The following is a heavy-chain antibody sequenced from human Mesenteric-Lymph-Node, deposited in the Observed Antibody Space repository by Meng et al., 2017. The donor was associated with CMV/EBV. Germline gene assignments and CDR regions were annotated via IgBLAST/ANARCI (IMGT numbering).Heavy chain of an antibody. CDR2: ISSRSSSI. Sequence: GESLKISCTASGFTFSSYGINWVRQAPGKGLEWVSSISSRSSSIYYADSVKGRFTISRDNAKNSVHLQMNSLRAEDTAVYYCASVGIEYSSSGDWFDPWGQGTLVTVSS. V-gene: IGHV3-21*01. CDR1: GFTFSSYG. CDR3: ASVGIEYSSSGDWFDP. J-gene: IGHJ5*02. D-gene: IGHD6-6*01.